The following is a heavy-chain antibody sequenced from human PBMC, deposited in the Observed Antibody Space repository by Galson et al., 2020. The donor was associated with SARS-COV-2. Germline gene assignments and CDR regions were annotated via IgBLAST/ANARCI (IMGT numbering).Heavy chain of an antibody. V-gene: IGHV3-7*01. D-gene: IGHD3-3*01. J-gene: IGHJ4*02. Sequence: RSGGSLRLSCAASGFTFSSYWMSWVRQAPGKGLEWVANIKQDGSEKYYVDSVKGRFTISRDNAKNSLYLQMNSLRAEDTAVYYCARDAADYDFWSGYSMGFDYWGQGTLVTVSS. CDR3: ARDAADYDFWSGYSMGFDY. CDR2: IKQDGSEK. CDR1: GFTFSSYW.